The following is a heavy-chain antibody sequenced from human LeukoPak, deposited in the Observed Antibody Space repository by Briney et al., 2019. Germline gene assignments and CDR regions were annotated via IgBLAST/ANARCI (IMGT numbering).Heavy chain of an antibody. CDR1: GFTFSSYA. Sequence: PGGSLRLSCAASGFTFSSYAMSWVRQAPGKGLEWVSAISGSGGSTYYADSVKGRFTISRDNSKNTLYPQMDSLRAEDTAVYYCAKDAHYYDSSGYYYWGQGTLVTVSS. D-gene: IGHD3-22*01. CDR3: AKDAHYYDSSGYYY. J-gene: IGHJ4*02. V-gene: IGHV3-23*01. CDR2: ISGSGGST.